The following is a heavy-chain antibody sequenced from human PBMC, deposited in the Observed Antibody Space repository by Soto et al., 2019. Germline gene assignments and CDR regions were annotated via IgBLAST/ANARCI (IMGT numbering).Heavy chain of an antibody. CDR1: GDSVSSNSAA. Sequence: SQTLSLTCAISGDSVSSNSAAWNWIRQSPSRGLEWLGRTYYRSKWYNDYAVSVKSRITINPDTSKNQFSLQLNSVTPEDTAVYYFAWFGVVVYPRDPFAIWXRGTMVTVS. V-gene: IGHV6-1*01. CDR2: TYYRSKWYN. D-gene: IGHD3-16*01. CDR3: AWFGVVVYPRDPFAI. J-gene: IGHJ3*02.